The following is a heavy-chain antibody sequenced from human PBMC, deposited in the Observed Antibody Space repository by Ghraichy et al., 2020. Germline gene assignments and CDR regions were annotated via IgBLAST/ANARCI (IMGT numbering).Heavy chain of an antibody. V-gene: IGHV4-4*09. CDR1: GGSISSYY. D-gene: IGHD3-16*01. CDR2: IYTSGST. J-gene: IGHJ4*02. Sequence: SQTLSLTCTVSGGSISSYYWSWIRQPPGKGLEWIGYIYTSGSTNYNPSLKSRVTISVDTSKNHFSLKLSSVTAADTAVYYCARGGGKGIRPNWGQGTLVTVSS. CDR3: ARGGGKGIRPN.